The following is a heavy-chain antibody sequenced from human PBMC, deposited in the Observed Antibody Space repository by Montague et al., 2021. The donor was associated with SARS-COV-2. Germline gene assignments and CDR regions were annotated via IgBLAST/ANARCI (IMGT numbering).Heavy chain of an antibody. CDR2: LYYSGST. J-gene: IGHJ6*02. Sequence: SETLSLTCLVSGGSVRSTSYYWGWIRQAPGKGLEWLGSLYYSGSTYYNPSLKSRVTMSIDTSKNQFSLQLTSVTAADTAVYYCARRGVVVIPAVVEYYYGMDVWGQGTTVTVSS. CDR3: ARRGVVVIPAVVEYYYGMDV. V-gene: IGHV4-39*01. D-gene: IGHD2-2*01. CDR1: GGSVRSTSYY.